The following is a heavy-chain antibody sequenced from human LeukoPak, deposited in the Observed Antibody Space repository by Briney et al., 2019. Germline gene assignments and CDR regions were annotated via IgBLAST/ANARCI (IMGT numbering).Heavy chain of an antibody. CDR3: TRGRYQFLGPNDY. J-gene: IGHJ4*02. CDR2: ITMNSVR. V-gene: IGHV3-48*01. CDR1: GFTFSNAW. D-gene: IGHD2-2*01. Sequence: GGSLRLSCAASGFTFSNAWVSWVRQAPGKGLEWISYITMNSVRLYADSMKGRFTNSRDNDKNSVYLQMDSLRGEDTAVYYCTRGRYQFLGPNDYWGQGSLVTVSS.